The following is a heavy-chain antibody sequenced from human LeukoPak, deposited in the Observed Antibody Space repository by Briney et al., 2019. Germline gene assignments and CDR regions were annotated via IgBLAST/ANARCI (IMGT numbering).Heavy chain of an antibody. J-gene: IGHJ4*02. V-gene: IGHV4-34*01. CDR3: ARRDPYSSSWYRGSCFDY. Sequence: SETLSLTCAVYGGSFSGYYWSWIRQPPGKGLEWIGEINHSGSTNYNPSLKSRVTISVDTSKNQFSLKLSSVTAADTAVYYCARRDPYSSSWYRGSCFDYWGQGTLVTVSS. CDR1: GGSFSGYY. CDR2: INHSGST. D-gene: IGHD6-13*01.